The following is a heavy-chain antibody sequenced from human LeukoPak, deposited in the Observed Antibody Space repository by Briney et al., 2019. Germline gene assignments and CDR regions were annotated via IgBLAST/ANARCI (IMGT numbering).Heavy chain of an antibody. CDR2: INPNSGGT. V-gene: IGHV1-2*02. CDR3: AKVGGYCSSTSCYTDY. CDR1: GYTFTGYY. D-gene: IGHD2-2*02. J-gene: IGHJ4*02. Sequence: ASVKVSCKASGYTFTGYYMHWVRQAPGQGLEWMGWINPNSGGTNYAQKFQGRVTMTRDTFISTAYMELSRLRSDDTAVYYCAKVGGYCSSTSCYTDYWGQGTLVTVSS.